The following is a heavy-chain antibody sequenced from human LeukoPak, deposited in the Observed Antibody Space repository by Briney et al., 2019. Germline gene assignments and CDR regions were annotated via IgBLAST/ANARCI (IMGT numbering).Heavy chain of an antibody. J-gene: IGHJ3*01. V-gene: IGHV3-9*01. CDR1: GFTFSDYA. D-gene: IGHD1/OR15-1a*01. CDR2: SSWNSGTI. CDR3: AKDLAVGTSPRVYAFDV. Sequence: PGRSLRLSCAASGFTFSDYAMHWVRQVPVKGLEWVGGSSWNSGTIAYGESVKGRATISRDNARNSLYLEVNSLRVEDTALYYCAKDLAVGTSPRVYAFDVWGQGSLVTVSS.